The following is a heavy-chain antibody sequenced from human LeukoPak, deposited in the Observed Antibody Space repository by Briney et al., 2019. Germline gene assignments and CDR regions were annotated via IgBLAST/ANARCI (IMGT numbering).Heavy chain of an antibody. D-gene: IGHD6-19*01. CDR1: GGSISSGDYY. Sequence: PSQTLSLTCTVSGGSISSGDYYWGWIRQPPGKGLEWIGSIYYSGSTYYNPSLKSRVTISVDTSKNQFSLKLSSVTAADTAVYYCAREWITGIAVAGHFDYWGQGTLVTVSS. CDR2: IYYSGST. V-gene: IGHV4-39*07. J-gene: IGHJ4*02. CDR3: AREWITGIAVAGHFDY.